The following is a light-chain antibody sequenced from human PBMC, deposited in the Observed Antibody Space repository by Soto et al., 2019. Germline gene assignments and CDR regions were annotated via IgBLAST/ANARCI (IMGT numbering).Light chain of an antibody. CDR2: DVT. CDR1: SSDVGGYNH. V-gene: IGLV2-14*03. Sequence: QSVLTQPASVSGSPGQSITISCTGTSSDVGGYNHVSWYQHYPGKAPKLIIYDVTNRPSGVSNRFSGSKSGNTASLTISGLQAEDEADYFCSSYTSSNTYVFGTGTKVTVL. CDR3: SSYTSSNTYV. J-gene: IGLJ1*01.